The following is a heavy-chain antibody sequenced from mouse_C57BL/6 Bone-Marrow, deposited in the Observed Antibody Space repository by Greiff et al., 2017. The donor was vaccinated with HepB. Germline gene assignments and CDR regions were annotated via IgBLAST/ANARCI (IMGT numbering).Heavy chain of an antibody. Sequence: QVQLQQPGAELVKPGASVKMSCKASGYTFTGYWITWVKQRPGQGLEWIGYFYPGSGSTNYNEKFKSKATLTVDTSSSTAYMQLSSLTSEESAVYYCARNGPYFAYWGQGTLVTVAA. CDR1: GYTFTGYW. J-gene: IGHJ3*01. V-gene: IGHV1-55*01. D-gene: IGHD1-1*02. CDR3: ARNGPYFAY. CDR2: FYPGSGST.